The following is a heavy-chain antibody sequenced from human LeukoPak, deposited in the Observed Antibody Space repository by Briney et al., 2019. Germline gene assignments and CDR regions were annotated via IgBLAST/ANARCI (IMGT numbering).Heavy chain of an antibody. CDR3: ARVWLGYSSSWYLPDY. J-gene: IGHJ4*02. CDR1: GGTFSNYA. V-gene: IGHV1-69*04. CDR2: IIPILGIA. D-gene: IGHD6-13*01. Sequence: SVKVSCKASGGTFSNYAISWVRQAPGQGLEWMGRIIPILGIANYAQKFQGRVTITADKSTSTAYMELSSLRSEDTAMYYCARVWLGYSSSWYLPDYWGQGTLVTVSS.